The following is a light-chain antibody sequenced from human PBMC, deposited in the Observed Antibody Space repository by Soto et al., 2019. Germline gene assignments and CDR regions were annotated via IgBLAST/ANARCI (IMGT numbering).Light chain of an antibody. CDR2: SNN. J-gene: IGLJ3*02. CDR3: AAWDYNLMGV. V-gene: IGLV1-44*01. Sequence: QTVVTQPPSASGTPGQRVAISCSGSSSNIGSNSVNWYQQLPGTAPKLLIYSNNQRPSGVPDRFSGSKSGTSASLAISGLQSEDEADYYCAAWDYNLMGVFGGGTKVTVL. CDR1: SSNIGSNS.